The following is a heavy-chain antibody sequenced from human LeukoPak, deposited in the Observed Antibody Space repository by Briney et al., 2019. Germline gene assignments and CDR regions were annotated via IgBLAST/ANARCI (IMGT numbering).Heavy chain of an antibody. CDR2: ISSSGSNI. CDR3: ARRPPGDV. V-gene: IGHV3-48*03. Sequence: GGSLRLSCAASGFTFSSYEMNWVRQAPGKGLEWVSYISSSGSNIYYADSVKGRFTISRDNAKNSLYLQMNSLRAEDTAVYYCARRPPGDVWGQGTPVTVSS. CDR1: GFTFSSYE. D-gene: IGHD1-14*01. J-gene: IGHJ6*02.